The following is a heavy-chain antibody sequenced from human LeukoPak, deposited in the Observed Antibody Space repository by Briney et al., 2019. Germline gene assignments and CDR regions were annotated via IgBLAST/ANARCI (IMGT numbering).Heavy chain of an antibody. CDR3: ARPLQGIVGATGFDY. CDR2: IYPSDSDT. D-gene: IGHD1-26*01. V-gene: IGHV5-51*01. J-gene: IGHJ4*02. CDR1: EYSFATYW. Sequence: GESLKISCQGSEYSFATYWIAWLRQMPGKGLEWMGIIYPSDSDTRYSPSFQGQVTVSADKSIKTAYLQWSSLKASDTAMYYCARPLQGIVGATGFDYWGQGTLVTVSS.